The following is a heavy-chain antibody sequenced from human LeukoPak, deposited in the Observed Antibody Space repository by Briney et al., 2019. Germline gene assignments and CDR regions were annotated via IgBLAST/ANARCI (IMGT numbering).Heavy chain of an antibody. J-gene: IGHJ5*02. Sequence: PGGSLRLSCAASGFTFSSYGMHWVRQAPGKGLEWVAFIRSDGSNKYYADSVKGRFTITRDNSKNTLYLQMNSLRAEDTAVYYCAKDRYYYGSGALNWFDPWGQGALVTVSS. CDR1: GFTFSSYG. V-gene: IGHV3-30*02. CDR3: AKDRYYYGSGALNWFDP. CDR2: IRSDGSNK. D-gene: IGHD3-10*01.